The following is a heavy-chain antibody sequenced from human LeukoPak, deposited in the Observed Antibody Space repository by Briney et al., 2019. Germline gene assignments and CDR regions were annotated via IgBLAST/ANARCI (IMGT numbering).Heavy chain of an antibody. D-gene: IGHD3-3*02. V-gene: IGHV3-30*02. Sequence: PGGSLRLSCAASGFTFSSYGMHWVRQAPGKGLEWVAFIRYGGSDKYYADSVKGRFTISRDNSNSTLYLQMNSLRAEDTAVYYCTKDDPFQRCHGYWGQGTLVTVSA. CDR3: TKDDPFQRCHGY. J-gene: IGHJ4*02. CDR2: IRYGGSDK. CDR1: GFTFSSYG.